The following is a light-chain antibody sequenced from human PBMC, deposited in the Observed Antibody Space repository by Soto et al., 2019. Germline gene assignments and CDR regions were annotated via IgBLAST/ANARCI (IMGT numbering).Light chain of an antibody. V-gene: IGKV4-1*01. J-gene: IGKJ1*01. CDR2: WSS. CDR3: QQYYSTPPT. CDR1: QSVLFTSNNRNY. Sequence: DIVMTQSPDSLAVSLGERATINCKSSQSVLFTSNNRNYLAWYQRKPGQPPKLLIYWSSTRESGVPDRFNGSGSGTDFTLTISSLQAEDVAVYYCQQYYSTPPTFGQGTKVEIK.